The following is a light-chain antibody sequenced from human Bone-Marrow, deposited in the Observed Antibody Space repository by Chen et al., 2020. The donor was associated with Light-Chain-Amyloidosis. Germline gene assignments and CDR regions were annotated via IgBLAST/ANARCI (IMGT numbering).Light chain of an antibody. J-gene: IGKJ4*01. Sequence: VMPQPPPTRLVSPGERVTPSCRASQSVGSNVAWDQQRPGQAPRLLIYGASTRATGIPARFSGGGSGTEFTLTISSLQSEDFAVYYCQQYDYWPPLTFGAGTKVEMK. V-gene: IGKV3-15*01. CDR2: GAS. CDR3: QQYDYWPPLT. CDR1: QSVGSN.